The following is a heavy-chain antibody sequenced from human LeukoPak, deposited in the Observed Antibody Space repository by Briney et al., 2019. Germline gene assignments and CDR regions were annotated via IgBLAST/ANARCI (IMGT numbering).Heavy chain of an antibody. CDR3: ASSVAGSNWFDP. D-gene: IGHD6-19*01. Sequence: GGSLRLSCAASGFTVSSNYMSWVRQAPGKGLEWVSGIRWNSGSIGYADSVKGRFTISRDNAKNSLYLQMNSLRAEDTASYYCASSVAGSNWFDPWGQGTLVTVSS. J-gene: IGHJ5*02. CDR2: IRWNSGSI. V-gene: IGHV3-9*01. CDR1: GFTVSSNY.